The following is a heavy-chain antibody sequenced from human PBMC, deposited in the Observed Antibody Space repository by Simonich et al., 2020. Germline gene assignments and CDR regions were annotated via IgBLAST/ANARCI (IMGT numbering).Heavy chain of an antibody. D-gene: IGHD6-6*01. CDR3: ARDLGSSYYFDY. Sequence: GGGVVQPGRSLRLSCAASGFTFSSYAMHWVRQDPGKGLEGVAVISYDGSNKYYADSVKGRFNISRENSKNTLYLQMNSLRAEDTAVYYCARDLGSSYYFDYWGQGTLVTVSS. CDR2: ISYDGSNK. CDR1: GFTFSSYA. V-gene: IGHV3-30*07. J-gene: IGHJ4*02.